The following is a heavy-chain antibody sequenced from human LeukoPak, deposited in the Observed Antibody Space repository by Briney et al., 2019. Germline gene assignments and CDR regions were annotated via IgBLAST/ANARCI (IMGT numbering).Heavy chain of an antibody. CDR3: ARRERQSANYYYFDY. CDR2: ISGSTSAV. Sequence: GGSLRLSCVGSGFTFSRYWLNWVRQAPGKGLEWVSYISGSTSAVYYADSVRGRFTISRDNAKNSLYLQMNSLRDDDTAVYYCARRERQSANYYYFDYWGQGTLVTVSS. D-gene: IGHD4/OR15-4a*01. J-gene: IGHJ4*02. V-gene: IGHV3-48*02. CDR1: GFTFSRYW.